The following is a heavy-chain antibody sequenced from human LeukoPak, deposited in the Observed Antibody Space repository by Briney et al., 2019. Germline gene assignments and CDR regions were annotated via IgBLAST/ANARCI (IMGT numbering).Heavy chain of an antibody. D-gene: IGHD2-2*01. CDR2: INHNNGDT. V-gene: IGHV1-2*02. CDR1: GYIFTAYF. J-gene: IGHJ5*02. Sequence: GASVKVSCKASGYIFTAYFIHWVRQAPGQGLEWMGWINHNNGDTKYAQKFQGRITMTRDSSLSTAYMELSSLRSDDTAVYYCVRDGYCSRSNCLWAGWFDPWGQGTLLTVSS. CDR3: VRDGYCSRSNCLWAGWFDP.